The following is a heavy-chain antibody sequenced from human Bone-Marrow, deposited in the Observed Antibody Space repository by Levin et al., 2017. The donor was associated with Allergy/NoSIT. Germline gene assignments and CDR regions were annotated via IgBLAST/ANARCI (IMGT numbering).Heavy chain of an antibody. CDR1: GFTFSGCW. V-gene: IGHV3-7*01. D-gene: IGHD3-22*01. CDR3: ARIPYYYDSRGYVHFDY. J-gene: IGHJ4*02. CDR2: IKEDGSEG. Sequence: PGGSLRLSCTASGFTFSGCWMSWVRQAPGKGLEWVANIKEDGSEGYYVDSVKGRFTISRDNAKNSLYLQMNSLRAEDTAVYYCARIPYYYDSRGYVHFDYWGQGTLVTVSS.